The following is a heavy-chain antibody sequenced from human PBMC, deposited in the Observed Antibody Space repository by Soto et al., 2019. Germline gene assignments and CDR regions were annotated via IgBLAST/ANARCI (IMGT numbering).Heavy chain of an antibody. J-gene: IGHJ6*02. Sequence: SVKVSCKASGFTFTSSAVQWVRQARGQRLEWIGWIVVGSGNTNYAQKFQERVTITRDMSTSTAYMELSSLRSEDTAVYYCAARSKYNSSSHPLYGMDVWGQGTTVTVS. D-gene: IGHD6-6*01. V-gene: IGHV1-58*01. CDR2: IVVGSGNT. CDR3: AARSKYNSSSHPLYGMDV. CDR1: GFTFTSSA.